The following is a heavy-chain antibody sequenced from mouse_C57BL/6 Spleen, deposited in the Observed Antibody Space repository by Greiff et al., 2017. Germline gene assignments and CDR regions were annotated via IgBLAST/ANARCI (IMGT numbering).Heavy chain of an antibody. D-gene: IGHD1-1*01. Sequence: EVKLVESEGGLVQPGSSMKLSCTASGFTFSDYYMAWVRQVPEKGLEWVANINYDGSSTYYLDSLKSRFIISRDNAKNILYLQMSSLKSEDTATYYCARENYGSSYDWYFDVWGTGTTVTVSS. CDR2: INYDGSST. CDR3: ARENYGSSYDWYFDV. J-gene: IGHJ1*03. CDR1: GFTFSDYY. V-gene: IGHV5-16*01.